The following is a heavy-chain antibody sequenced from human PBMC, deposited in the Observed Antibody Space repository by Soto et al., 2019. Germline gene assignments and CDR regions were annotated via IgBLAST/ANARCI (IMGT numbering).Heavy chain of an antibody. D-gene: IGHD2-2*01. CDR2: ISGTGVPS. CDR1: GFDFSSYA. J-gene: IGHJ5*02. CDR3: AKSFCSSSSCFFLWVDP. V-gene: IGHV3-23*01. Sequence: VQLLESGGGLVQPGGSLRLSCAASGFDFSSYAMSWVRQAPGKGLECISLISGTGVPSLYAESVKGRFAVTRDNSKDTLFLEMNNLRVDDTAIYYCAKSFCSSSSCFFLWVDPWGPGTLVTVSS.